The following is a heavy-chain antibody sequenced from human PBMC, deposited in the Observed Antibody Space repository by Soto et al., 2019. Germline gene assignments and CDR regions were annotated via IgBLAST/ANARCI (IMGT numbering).Heavy chain of an antibody. J-gene: IGHJ4*02. Sequence: ASETLSLTCTVSCGSISSSSYYWGWIRQPPGKGLEWIGSIYYSGSTYYNPSLKSRVTISVDTSKNQFSLKLSSVTAADTAVYSCARMYGGYATFDYCGQGTLVTVSS. D-gene: IGHD5-12*01. CDR1: CGSISSSSYY. V-gene: IGHV4-39*01. CDR2: IYYSGST. CDR3: ARMYGGYATFDY.